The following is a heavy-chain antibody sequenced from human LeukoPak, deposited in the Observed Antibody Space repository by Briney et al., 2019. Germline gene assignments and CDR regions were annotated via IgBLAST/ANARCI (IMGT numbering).Heavy chain of an antibody. CDR2: INNAGSDT. J-gene: IGHJ6*02. CDR1: GFTFSSHL. D-gene: IGHD4-17*01. V-gene: IGHV3-74*01. Sequence: PGGPLSHSCSASGFTFSSHLMHCVREAPGRAVVWFSRINNAGSDTPYAPSVKGRFTISRDNSKNTLYLKMNSLRGEDTAVYYCARVSYGDETTKYYYGMDVWGQGTTVTVSS. CDR3: ARVSYGDETTKYYYGMDV.